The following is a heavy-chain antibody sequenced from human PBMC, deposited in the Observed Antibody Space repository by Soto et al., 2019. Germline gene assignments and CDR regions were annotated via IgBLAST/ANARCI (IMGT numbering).Heavy chain of an antibody. CDR1: GGSVSSGSYY. J-gene: IGHJ4*02. CDR2: IYYSGST. D-gene: IGHD5-18*01. V-gene: IGHV4-61*01. CDR3: ARDVDTAMGHFDY. Sequence: PSETLSLTCTVSGGSVSSGSYYWSWIRQPPGKGLEWIGYIYYSGSTNYNPSLKSRVTISVDTSKNQFSLKLSSVTAADLAVYYCARDVDTAMGHFDYWGQGTLVTVSS.